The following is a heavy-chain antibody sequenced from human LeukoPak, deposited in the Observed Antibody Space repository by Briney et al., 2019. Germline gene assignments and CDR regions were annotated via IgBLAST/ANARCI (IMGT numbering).Heavy chain of an antibody. D-gene: IGHD3-9*01. V-gene: IGHV4-59*12. CDR2: IYYSGST. Sequence: SETLSLTCTVSGGSISSYYWSWIRQPPGKGLEWIGYIYYSGSTKYNPSLQSRVTISVDTSKNQFSLKLSSVTAADTAVYYCARNHPYDILTLLDPWGQGTLVTVSS. CDR1: GGSISSYY. CDR3: ARNHPYDILTLLDP. J-gene: IGHJ5*02.